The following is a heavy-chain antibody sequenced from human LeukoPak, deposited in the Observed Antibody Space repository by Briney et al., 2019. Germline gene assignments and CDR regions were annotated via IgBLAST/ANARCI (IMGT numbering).Heavy chain of an antibody. CDR1: GFTFSSYE. Sequence: GGSLRLSCTASGFTFSSYEMYWVRQAPGKGLEWVSYISSRGRTLYYADSVQGRFTLSRDNTKNALYLQLNSLRAEDTAAYSCVRDMYKSGWFLGRDYFDYWGQGTLVTVSS. CDR2: ISSRGRTL. CDR3: VRDMYKSGWFLGRDYFDY. D-gene: IGHD6-19*01. J-gene: IGHJ4*02. V-gene: IGHV3-48*03.